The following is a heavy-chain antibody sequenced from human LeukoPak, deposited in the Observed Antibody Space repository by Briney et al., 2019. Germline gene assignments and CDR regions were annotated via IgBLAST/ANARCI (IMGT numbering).Heavy chain of an antibody. V-gene: IGHV3-23*01. Sequence: QPGGSLRLSCVASGFTFGGDWMSWVRQAPGKGLEWVSAISGSGGSTYYADSVKGRFTISRDNSKNTLYLQMNGLRAEDTAVYYCAKGGYYDSPQDPWGQGTLVTVSS. J-gene: IGHJ5*02. D-gene: IGHD3-22*01. CDR3: AKGGYYDSPQDP. CDR1: GFTFGGDW. CDR2: ISGSGGST.